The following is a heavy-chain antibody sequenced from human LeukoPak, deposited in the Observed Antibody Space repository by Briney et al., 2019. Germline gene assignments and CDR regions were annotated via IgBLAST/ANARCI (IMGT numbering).Heavy chain of an antibody. CDR1: GASISSGDYH. CDR3: ARGFGAGNYYYGWFDP. CDR2: IHDSGST. J-gene: IGHJ5*02. V-gene: IGHV4-30-4*01. D-gene: IGHD3-10*01. Sequence: PSETLSLTCTVSGASISSGDYHWNWLRQPSGKGLEWIGFIHDSGSTYYNPSLKSRVSISRDMSKNQLSLMLSSVTAADTAVYYCARGFGAGNYYYGWFDPWGQGTLVSVSS.